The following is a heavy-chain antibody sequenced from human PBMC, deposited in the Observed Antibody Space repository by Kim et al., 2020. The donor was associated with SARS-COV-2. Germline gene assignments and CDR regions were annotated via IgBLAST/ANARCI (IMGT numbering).Heavy chain of an antibody. CDR3: ARPGGFLPYFDS. Sequence: SETLSLTCTVSGGSISSSSYYWGWIRQPPGKGLEWIGSIYYSGSTYYNPSLKSRVTISVDTSKNQFSLKLSSVTAADTAVYYCARPGGFLPYFDSCGQGT. V-gene: IGHV4-39*01. D-gene: IGHD3-10*01. J-gene: IGHJ4*02. CDR1: GGSISSSSYY. CDR2: IYYSGST.